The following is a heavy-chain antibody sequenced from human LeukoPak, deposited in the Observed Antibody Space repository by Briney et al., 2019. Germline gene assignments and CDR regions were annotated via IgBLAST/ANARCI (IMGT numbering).Heavy chain of an antibody. V-gene: IGHV3-74*01. CDR2: INPDGSTT. CDR1: GFTLSTYW. J-gene: IGHJ4*02. Sequence: GGSLRLSCAASGFTLSTYWMHWVRQAPGKGLVWVSRINPDGSTTTYADSVEGRFTISRDNSKNTLYLQMSSLRAEDTAVYYCARVGVGMYHFDHWGQGTLVTVSS. D-gene: IGHD2-2*01. CDR3: ARVGVGMYHFDH.